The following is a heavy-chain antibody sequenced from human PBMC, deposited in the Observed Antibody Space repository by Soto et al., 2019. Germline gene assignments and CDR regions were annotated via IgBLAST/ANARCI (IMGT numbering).Heavy chain of an antibody. V-gene: IGHV3-74*01. J-gene: IGHJ4*02. CDR1: GFTFSDYW. CDR2: ISKDGSQT. D-gene: IGHD6-19*01. CDR3: ARDWYSSGDY. Sequence: DVQLVESGGGLFQPGGSLRISCAASGFTFSDYWMHWVRQAPGKGLVWVSRISKDGSQTYYADSVKGRFTISRDNAENTLYLQMNSLRAEDTAVYYCARDWYSSGDYWGQGTQVTVSS.